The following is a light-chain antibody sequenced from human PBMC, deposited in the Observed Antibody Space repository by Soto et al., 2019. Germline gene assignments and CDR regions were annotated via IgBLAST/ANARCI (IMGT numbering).Light chain of an antibody. J-gene: IGKJ5*01. CDR2: DAS. CDR1: QDIRFY. Sequence: DIQITHSPSSLSASLPYTVTIIREASQDIRFYLNWYQHKTGQAPKLLIYDASQLETGVPSKFSGSGSGTDFTFTINNLQAEDIGTYYCQHYNSLPITFGQGTRLEIK. V-gene: IGKV1-33*01. CDR3: QHYNSLPIT.